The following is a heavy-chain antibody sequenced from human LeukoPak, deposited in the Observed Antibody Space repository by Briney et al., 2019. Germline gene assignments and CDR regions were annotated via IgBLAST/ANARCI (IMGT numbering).Heavy chain of an antibody. Sequence: GASVKVSCKASGYTFTSYAMHWVHQAPGQRLEWMGWINAGNGNTKYSQKFQGRVTITRDTSASTAYMELSSLRSEDTAVYYCARGIDSGSYWFFDYWGQGTLVTVSS. V-gene: IGHV1-3*01. CDR3: ARGIDSGSYWFFDY. CDR2: INAGNGNT. D-gene: IGHD1-26*01. CDR1: GYTFTSYA. J-gene: IGHJ4*02.